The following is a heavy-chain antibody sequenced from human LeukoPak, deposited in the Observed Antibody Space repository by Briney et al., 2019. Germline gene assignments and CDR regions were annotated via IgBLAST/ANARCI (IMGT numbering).Heavy chain of an antibody. J-gene: IGHJ6*03. CDR3: AKDSKIVGATFRSYHCMDV. V-gene: IGHV1-69*13. D-gene: IGHD1-26*01. CDR1: GGTFSSYA. Sequence: GASVKVSCKAPGGTFSSYAISWVRQAPGQGLEWMGGIIPIFGTANYAQKFQGRVTITADESTSTAYMELSSLRSEDTAVYYCAKDSKIVGATFRSYHCMDVWGKGTAVTVSS. CDR2: IIPIFGTA.